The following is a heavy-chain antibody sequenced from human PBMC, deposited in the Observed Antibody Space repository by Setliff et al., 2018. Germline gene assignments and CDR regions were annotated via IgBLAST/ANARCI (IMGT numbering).Heavy chain of an antibody. CDR3: ARDIGYSHGPIYYGMDV. V-gene: IGHV1-2*04. J-gene: IGHJ6*02. CDR2: INPNSGGT. CDR1: GYTFTGYY. D-gene: IGHD5-18*01. Sequence: GASVKVSCKASGYTFTGYYMHWVRQAPGQGLEWMGWINPNSGGTNYAQKSQGWVTMTRDTSISTAYMELSRLRSDDTAVYYCARDIGYSHGPIYYGMDVWGQGTTVTVSS.